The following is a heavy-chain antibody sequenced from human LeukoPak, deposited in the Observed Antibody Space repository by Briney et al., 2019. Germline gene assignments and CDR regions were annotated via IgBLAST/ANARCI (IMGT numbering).Heavy chain of an antibody. CDR1: GFTFSNAW. CDR3: TTEINYYDSSGYYYFDY. D-gene: IGHD3-22*01. J-gene: IGHJ4*02. Sequence: GGSLRLSCAASGFTFSNAWMSWVRQAPGKGLEWVGRIKSKTDGGTTDYAAPVKGRFTISRDDSKNTLYLQMNSLKTEDTAVYYCTTEINYYDSSGYYYFDYWGQGTLVTVSS. CDR2: IKSKTDGGTT. V-gene: IGHV3-15*01.